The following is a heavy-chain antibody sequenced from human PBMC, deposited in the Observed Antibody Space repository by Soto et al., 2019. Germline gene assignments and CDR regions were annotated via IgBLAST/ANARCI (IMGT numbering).Heavy chain of an antibody. D-gene: IGHD6-19*01. CDR1: GGSISSYY. CDR2: IYTSGST. V-gene: IGHV4-4*07. J-gene: IGHJ6*02. Sequence: PSEILSLTCTVSGGSISSYYWSWIRQPAGKGLEWIGRIYTSGSTNYNPSLKSRVTMSVDTSKNQFSLKLSSVTAADTAVYYCARGGAVAGLYYYYGMDVWGQGTTVTVSS. CDR3: ARGGAVAGLYYYYGMDV.